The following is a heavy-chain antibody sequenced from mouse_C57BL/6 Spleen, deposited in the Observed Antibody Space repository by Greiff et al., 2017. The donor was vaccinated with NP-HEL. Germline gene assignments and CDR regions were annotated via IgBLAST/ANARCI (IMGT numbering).Heavy chain of an antibody. CDR1: GYTFTDYE. J-gene: IGHJ2*01. CDR3: TRGSSVFLDY. D-gene: IGHD3-2*02. CDR2: IDPDTGGT. Sequence: QVQLQQSGAELVRPGASVTLSCKASGYTFTDYEMHWVKQTPVHGLEWIGAIDPDTGGTAYNQKFKGKAILTADKSSSTAYMELRSLTSADSAVYDYTRGSSVFLDYWGHGTTLTVSS. V-gene: IGHV1-15*01.